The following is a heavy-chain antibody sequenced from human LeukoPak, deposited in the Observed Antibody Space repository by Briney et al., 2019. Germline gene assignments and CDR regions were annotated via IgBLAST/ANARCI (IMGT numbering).Heavy chain of an antibody. Sequence: ASVKVSCKASGYTFTSYYMHWVRQAPGQGLEWMGIINPSGGSTSYAQKFQGRVTMTRDTSTSAVYMELSGLRSEDTAVYYCAREWAMVPMGGDYWGQGTLVTVSS. V-gene: IGHV1-46*01. CDR2: INPSGGST. D-gene: IGHD3-10*01. J-gene: IGHJ4*02. CDR1: GYTFTSYY. CDR3: AREWAMVPMGGDY.